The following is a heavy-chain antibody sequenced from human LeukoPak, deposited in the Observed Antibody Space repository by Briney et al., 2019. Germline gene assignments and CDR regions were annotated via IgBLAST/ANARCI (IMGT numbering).Heavy chain of an antibody. Sequence: GGSLRLSCAASGFTFSSYAMSWVRLAPGKGLEWVSAISGSGGSTYYADSVKGRFTISRDNSKNTLYLQMNSLRAEDTAVYYCAKDRGPSGYYPNDAFDIWGQGTMVTVSS. D-gene: IGHD3-22*01. CDR2: ISGSGGST. CDR1: GFTFSSYA. J-gene: IGHJ3*02. V-gene: IGHV3-23*01. CDR3: AKDRGPSGYYPNDAFDI.